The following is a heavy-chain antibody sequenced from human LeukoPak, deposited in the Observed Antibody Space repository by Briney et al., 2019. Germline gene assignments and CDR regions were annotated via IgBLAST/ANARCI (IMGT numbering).Heavy chain of an antibody. J-gene: IGHJ5*02. D-gene: IGHD3-3*01. V-gene: IGHV4-39*01. CDR1: GGSISSSSYY. Sequence: PLETLSLTCTVSGGSISSSSYYWGWIRQPPGEGLEWIGSIYYSGSTYYNPSLKSRVTISVDTSKNQFSLKLSSVTAADTAVYYCARHQKVVTIFGVVTRSGWFDPWGQGTLVTVSS. CDR2: IYYSGST. CDR3: ARHQKVVTIFGVVTRSGWFDP.